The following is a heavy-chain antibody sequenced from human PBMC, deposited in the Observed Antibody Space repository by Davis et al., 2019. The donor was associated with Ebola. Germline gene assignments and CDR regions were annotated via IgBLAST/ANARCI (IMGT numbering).Heavy chain of an antibody. Sequence: GESLKISCAASGFTFSTYPMHWVRQAPGKGLEWVAVISYDGSNKYYADSVKGRFTISRDNSKNTLYLQMNSLRAEDTAVYCCARSGGGDYYYSGMDVWGQGTTVTVSS. CDR3: ARSGGGDYYYSGMDV. J-gene: IGHJ6*02. V-gene: IGHV3-30*04. CDR1: GFTFSTYP. CDR2: ISYDGSNK. D-gene: IGHD6-25*01.